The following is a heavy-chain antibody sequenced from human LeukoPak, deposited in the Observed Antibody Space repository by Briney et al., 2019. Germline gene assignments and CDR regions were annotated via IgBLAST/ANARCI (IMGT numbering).Heavy chain of an antibody. D-gene: IGHD1-1*01. CDR1: GYSISSGYY. CDR3: ARVRRGVLQLYFDY. CDR2: IYYSGST. V-gene: IGHV4-38-2*02. J-gene: IGHJ4*02. Sequence: SETLSLTCTVSGYSISSGYYWGWIRQPPGKGLEWIGSIYYSGSTYYNPSLKSRVTISVDTSKNQFSLKLSSVTAADTAVYYCARVRRGVLQLYFDYWGQGTLVTVSS.